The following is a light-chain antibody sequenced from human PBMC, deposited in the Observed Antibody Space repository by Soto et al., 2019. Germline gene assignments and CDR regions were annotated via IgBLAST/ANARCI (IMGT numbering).Light chain of an antibody. CDR1: QSIASH. V-gene: IGKV3-15*01. CDR2: DAS. J-gene: IGKJ1*01. CDR3: KQYSYGWT. Sequence: EMVMTQSPATLSVSPGERATLSCRASQSIASHLAWYQQKPGQTPRLLIYDASTRATGIPVRFSGSGFGTDVTHTISGLQSDEVAVYYCKQYSYGWTFGQGTNWDIK.